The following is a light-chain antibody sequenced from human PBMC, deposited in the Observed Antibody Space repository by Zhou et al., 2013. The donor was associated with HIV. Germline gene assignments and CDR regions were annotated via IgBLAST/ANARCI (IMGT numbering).Light chain of an antibody. CDR1: QSVSSR. CDR2: KAS. V-gene: IGKV1-5*03. Sequence: DIQMTQSPSTLSASVGDSVTITCRASQSVSSRLAWYQQKPGKAPKLLIYKASSLEPGVSSTFSGSGSGTEFTLTISGLQPDDFATYFCQQYHTYPRTFGQGTKVE. CDR3: QQYHTYPRT. J-gene: IGKJ1*01.